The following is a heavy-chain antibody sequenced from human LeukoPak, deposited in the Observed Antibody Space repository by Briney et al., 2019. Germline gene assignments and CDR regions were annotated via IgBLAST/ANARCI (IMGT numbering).Heavy chain of an antibody. D-gene: IGHD3-22*01. CDR2: INPNSGGT. CDR3: ATHGYYDSSGYYYVDY. CDR1: GYTFTGYY. J-gene: IGHJ4*02. V-gene: IGHV1-2*02. Sequence: GASVKVSCKASGYTFTGYYMHWVRQAPGQGLEWMGWINPNSGGTNYAQKFQGRVTMTRDTSISTAYMELSSLRSEDTAVYYCATHGYYDSSGYYYVDYWGQGTLVTVSS.